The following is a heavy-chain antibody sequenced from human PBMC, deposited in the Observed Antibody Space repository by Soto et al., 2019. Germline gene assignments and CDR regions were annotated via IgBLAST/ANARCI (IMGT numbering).Heavy chain of an antibody. CDR1: GYTFRSYG. Sequence: QVQLVQSGGEVKKPGASVKVSCKASGYTFRSYGVSWVRQAPGQGLEWMGWISGYNGNTNYAQSFQGRVTTTTDTCANTTDIELSSRSSDDTAVYYSASRSGRGQYYFDYWGQGTLVAVSS. CDR2: ISGYNGNT. CDR3: ASRSGRGQYYFDY. D-gene: IGHD3-16*01. V-gene: IGHV1-18*01. J-gene: IGHJ4*02.